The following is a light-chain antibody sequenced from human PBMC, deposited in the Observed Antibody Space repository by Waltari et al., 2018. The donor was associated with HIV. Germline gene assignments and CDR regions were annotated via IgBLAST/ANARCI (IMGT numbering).Light chain of an antibody. CDR3: QAWDSATGV. CDR1: KLGGKY. CDR2: QDN. J-gene: IGLJ2*01. Sequence: SYELTQPPSVSVSPGQTASITCSGNKLGGKYASWYQQKPGQSPVLVIYQDNKRPSGIRGRFSGSNSGNTATLTISGTQTMDEADYYCQAWDSATGVFGGGTNLTVL. V-gene: IGLV3-1*01.